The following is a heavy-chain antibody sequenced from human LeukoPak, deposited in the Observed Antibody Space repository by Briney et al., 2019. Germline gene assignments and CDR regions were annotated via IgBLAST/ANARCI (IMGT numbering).Heavy chain of an antibody. Sequence: GGSLRLSCAASEFTFSSYSMNWVRQAPGKGLEWASYITNSGNSKSYADSVKGRFTISRDNTKNSLYLQMNGLRAEDTAVYYCARDPDALDYWGQGTLVTVSS. CDR1: EFTFSSYS. V-gene: IGHV3-48*01. CDR3: ARDPDALDY. CDR2: ITNSGNSK. J-gene: IGHJ4*02.